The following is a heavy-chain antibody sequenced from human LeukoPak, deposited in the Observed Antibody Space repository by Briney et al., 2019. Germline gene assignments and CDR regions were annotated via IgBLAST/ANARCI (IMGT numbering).Heavy chain of an antibody. D-gene: IGHD2/OR15-2a*01. CDR2: IFYTGST. Sequence: SETLSLTCAVSGASISTYYWSWIRQPPGKGLEWIGYIFYTGSTNYNPSLKRRVTISVDTSKNQFSLKLSSVTAADTAVNYCARHFDYESTTYCSAYDYWGQGTLVTVSS. V-gene: IGHV4-59*08. CDR3: ARHFDYESTTYCSAYDY. J-gene: IGHJ4*02. CDR1: GASISTYY.